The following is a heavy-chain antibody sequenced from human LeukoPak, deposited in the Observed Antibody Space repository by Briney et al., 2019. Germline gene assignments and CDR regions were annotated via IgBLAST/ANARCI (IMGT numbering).Heavy chain of an antibody. CDR3: ARKRRPNVLLWFGESGYFDY. J-gene: IGHJ4*02. D-gene: IGHD3-10*01. CDR2: IYHSGST. V-gene: IGHV4-34*01. CDR1: GGSFSGYY. Sequence: SETLSLTCAVYGGSFSGYYWGWIRQPPGKGLEWIGSIYHSGSTYYNPSLKSRVTISVDTSKNQFSLKLSSVTAADTAVYYCARKRRPNVLLWFGESGYFDYWGQGTLVTVSS.